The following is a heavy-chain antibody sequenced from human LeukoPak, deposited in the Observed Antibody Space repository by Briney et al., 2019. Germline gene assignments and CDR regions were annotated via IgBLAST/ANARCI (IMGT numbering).Heavy chain of an antibody. V-gene: IGHV1-69*13. D-gene: IGHD4-17*01. CDR3: VVRADAFDI. CDR1: GGTFSSYA. Sequence: GASVKVSCKASGGTFSSYAISWVRQAPGQGLEWMGGIIPIFGTAYYAQKFQGRVTITADESTSTAYMELSSLRSEDTAVYYCVVRADAFDIWGQGTMVTVSS. CDR2: IIPIFGTA. J-gene: IGHJ3*02.